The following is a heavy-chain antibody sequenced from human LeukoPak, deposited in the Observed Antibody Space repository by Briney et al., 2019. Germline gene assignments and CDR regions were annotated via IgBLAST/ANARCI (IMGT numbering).Heavy chain of an antibody. J-gene: IGHJ6*02. CDR3: ARLAGHSGIAYGMDV. CDR2: MNPNSGNT. CDR1: GYTFTSYD. V-gene: IGHV1-8*01. Sequence: ASVKVSCKASGYTFTSYDINWVRQATGQGLEWMGWMNPNSGNTGYAQKFQGRVTMTRNTSISTAYMELSSLRFEDTAVYYCARLAGHSGIAYGMDVWGQGTTVTVSS. D-gene: IGHD1-26*01.